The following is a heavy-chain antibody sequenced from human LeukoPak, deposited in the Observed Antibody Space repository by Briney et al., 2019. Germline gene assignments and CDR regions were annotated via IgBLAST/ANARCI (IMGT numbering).Heavy chain of an antibody. CDR1: GFTFSSYA. V-gene: IGHV3-33*06. Sequence: PGGSLRLSCAASGFTFSSYAMHWVRQAPGKGLEWVAVIWYDGSNKYYADSVKGRFTVSRDNSKNTLDLQMNSLRVEDTAVYYCAKGGGSGSYPNWFDPWGQGTLVTVSS. J-gene: IGHJ5*02. CDR2: IWYDGSNK. D-gene: IGHD3-10*01. CDR3: AKGGGSGSYPNWFDP.